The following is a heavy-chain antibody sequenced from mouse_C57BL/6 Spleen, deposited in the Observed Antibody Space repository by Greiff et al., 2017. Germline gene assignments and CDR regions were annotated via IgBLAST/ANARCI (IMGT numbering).Heavy chain of an antibody. J-gene: IGHJ3*01. D-gene: IGHD2-3*01. V-gene: IGHV1-15*01. CDR3: TIGGDGSAWFAY. Sequence: QVQLQQSGAELVRPGASVTLSCKASGYTFTDYEMHWVKQTPVHGLEWIGAIDPETGGTAYNQKFKGKAILTADKSSSTAYMELRSLTSEDSAVYYCTIGGDGSAWFAYWGQGTLVTVSA. CDR2: IDPETGGT. CDR1: GYTFTDYE.